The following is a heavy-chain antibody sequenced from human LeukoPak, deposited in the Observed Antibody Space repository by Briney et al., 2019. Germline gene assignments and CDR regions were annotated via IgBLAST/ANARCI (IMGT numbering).Heavy chain of an antibody. V-gene: IGHV4-30-2*01. J-gene: IGHJ3*02. Sequence: SETLSLTCAVSGGSISSGGYSWSWIRQPPGKGLEWIGYIYHSGSTYYNPSLKSRVTISVDRSKNQLSLKLSSVTAADTAVYYCARVLGPDAFDIWGQGTMVTVSS. CDR1: GGSISSGGYS. CDR3: ARVLGPDAFDI. CDR2: IYHSGST.